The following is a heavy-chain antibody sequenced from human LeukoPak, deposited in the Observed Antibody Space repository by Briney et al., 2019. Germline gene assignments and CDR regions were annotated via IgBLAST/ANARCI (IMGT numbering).Heavy chain of an antibody. CDR3: AKDYCSSTSCYIDY. J-gene: IGHJ4*02. V-gene: IGHV3-7*03. CDR2: IKQDGSEK. Sequence: GGSLRLSCAASGFTFSSYWMSWVRQAPGKGLEWVANIKQDGSEKYYVDSVKGRFTISRDNAKNSLYLQMNSLRAEDTALYYCAKDYCSSTSCYIDYWGQGTLVTVSS. CDR1: GFTFSSYW. D-gene: IGHD2-2*02.